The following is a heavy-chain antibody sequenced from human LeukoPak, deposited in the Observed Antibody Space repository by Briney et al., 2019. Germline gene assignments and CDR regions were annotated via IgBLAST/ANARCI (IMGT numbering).Heavy chain of an antibody. J-gene: IGHJ4*02. Sequence: GGSLRLSCAASGFTFSSYAMSWVRQAPGKGLEWVSFISPSSDRTSNADSVEGRFTISRDNTRNTLYLQMNSLRDEDTGVYYCAITHGYYDGSGFWVQWGQGTLVTVSS. D-gene: IGHD3-22*01. CDR2: ISPSSDRT. CDR3: AITHGYYDGSGFWVQ. V-gene: IGHV3-23*01. CDR1: GFTFSSYA.